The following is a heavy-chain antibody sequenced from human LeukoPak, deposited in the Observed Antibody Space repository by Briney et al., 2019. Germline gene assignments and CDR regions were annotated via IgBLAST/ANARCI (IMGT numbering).Heavy chain of an antibody. D-gene: IGHD6-13*01. V-gene: IGHV1-2*02. Sequence: ASVKVSCKASGYTFTGYYMHWVRQAPGQWLEWMGWINPNSGGTNYAQKFQGRVTMTRDTSISTAYMELSRLRSDDTAVYYCARASVLAAGSDYWGQGTPVTVSS. CDR2: INPNSGGT. CDR1: GYTFTGYY. J-gene: IGHJ4*02. CDR3: ARASVLAAGSDY.